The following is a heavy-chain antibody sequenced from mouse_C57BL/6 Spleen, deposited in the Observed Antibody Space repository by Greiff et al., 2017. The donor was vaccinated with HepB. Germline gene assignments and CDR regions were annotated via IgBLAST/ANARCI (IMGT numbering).Heavy chain of an antibody. Sequence: EVQGVESGGGLVKPGGSLKLSCAASGFTFSSYAMSWVRQTPEKRLEWVATISDGGSYTYYPDNVKGRFTISRDNAKNNLYLQMSHLKSEDTAMYYCARGLGYFDYWGQGTTLTVSS. CDR3: ARGLGYFDY. V-gene: IGHV5-4*01. CDR2: ISDGGSYT. CDR1: GFTFSSYA. J-gene: IGHJ2*01. D-gene: IGHD3-3*01.